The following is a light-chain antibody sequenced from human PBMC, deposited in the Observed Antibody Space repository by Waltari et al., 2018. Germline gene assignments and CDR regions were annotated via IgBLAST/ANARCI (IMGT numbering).Light chain of an antibody. CDR1: SSNIGRNY. CDR3: AAWDDSLSGRGV. J-gene: IGLJ2*01. CDR2: RNN. Sequence: QSVLTQQPSASGTPGQRVTIPCPGSSSNIGRNYVYWYQQPPGTAPKLLIYRNNQRPSGVPDRFSGSKSGTSASLAISGLRSEDEADYYCAAWDDSLSGRGVFGGGTKLTVL. V-gene: IGLV1-47*01.